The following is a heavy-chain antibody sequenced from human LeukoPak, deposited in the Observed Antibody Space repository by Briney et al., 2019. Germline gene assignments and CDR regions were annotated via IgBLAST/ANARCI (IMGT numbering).Heavy chain of an antibody. V-gene: IGHV4-59*08. Sequence: SETLSLTCTVSGASFSDFYWSWIRQSPGRGLEWIGCVSDSGGTSYNPSLKSRVTLSVDTSKNQFFLNLNSVTAADTAVYYCARHASGWVGELDYWGQGTLVTVSS. CDR3: ARHASGWVGELDY. J-gene: IGHJ4*02. CDR1: GASFSDFY. D-gene: IGHD6-19*01. CDR2: VSDSGGT.